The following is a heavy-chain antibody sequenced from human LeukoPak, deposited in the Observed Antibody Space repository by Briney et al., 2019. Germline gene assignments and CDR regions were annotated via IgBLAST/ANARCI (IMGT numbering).Heavy chain of an antibody. CDR3: ARQKCTSASCRTKNAFDI. CDR2: IYTSGST. J-gene: IGHJ3*02. CDR1: GSIIGYY. Sequence: SETLSLTCTVSGSIIGYYWSWIRQPPGKGLEWIGYIYTSGSTNYNPSLESRVTISVDTSKNQFSLDLSSVTAADTAVYYCARQKCTSASCRTKNAFDIWGQGTMVTVSS. D-gene: IGHD2-2*01. V-gene: IGHV4-4*09.